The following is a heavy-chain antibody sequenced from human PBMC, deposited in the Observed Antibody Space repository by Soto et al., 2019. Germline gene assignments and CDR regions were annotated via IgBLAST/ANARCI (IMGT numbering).Heavy chain of an antibody. V-gene: IGHV4-59*01. D-gene: IGHD4-17*01. CDR2: IYYSGST. J-gene: IGHJ3*02. CDR3: AGTTTVVTHDAFDI. CDR1: GGSISGYY. Sequence: SETLSLTCTVSGGSISGYYWSWIRQPPGKGLEWIGYIYYSGSTNYNPSLKSRVTISVDTSKNQFSLKLSSVTAADTAVYYCAGTTTVVTHDAFDIWGQGTMVTVSS.